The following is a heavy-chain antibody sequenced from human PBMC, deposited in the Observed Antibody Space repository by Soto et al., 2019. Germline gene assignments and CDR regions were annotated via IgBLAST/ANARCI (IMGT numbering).Heavy chain of an antibody. CDR1: GGSFSGYY. V-gene: IGHV4-34*01. Sequence: PSETLSLTCAVYGGSFSGYYWSWIRQPPGKGLEWIGEINHSGSTNYNPSLKSRVTISVDTSKNQFSLKLSSVTAADTAVYYCARAPRVSSSWYHYCYYYMDVWGKGTTVTVSS. D-gene: IGHD6-13*01. J-gene: IGHJ6*03. CDR3: ARAPRVSSSWYHYCYYYMDV. CDR2: INHSGST.